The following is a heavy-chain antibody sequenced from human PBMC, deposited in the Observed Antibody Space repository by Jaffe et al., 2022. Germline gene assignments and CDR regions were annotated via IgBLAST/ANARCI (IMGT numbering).Heavy chain of an antibody. CDR1: GFTFDDYA. Sequence: EVQLVESGGGLVQPGRSLRLSCAASGFTFDDYAMHWVRQAPGKGLEWVSGISWNSGSIGYADSVKGRFTISRDNAKNSLYLQMNSLRAEDTALYYCAKKSVSAVAATRSYWYFDLWGRGTLVTVSS. V-gene: IGHV3-9*01. J-gene: IGHJ2*01. CDR3: AKKSVSAVAATRSYWYFDL. CDR2: ISWNSGSI. D-gene: IGHD6-19*01.